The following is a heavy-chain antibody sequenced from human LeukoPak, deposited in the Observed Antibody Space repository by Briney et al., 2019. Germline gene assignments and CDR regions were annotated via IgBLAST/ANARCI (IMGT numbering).Heavy chain of an antibody. D-gene: IGHD6-19*01. V-gene: IGHV4-4*07. J-gene: IGHJ6*03. CDR1: GGSISSYY. CDR3: ATLSGGWYGNDYYYYMDV. CDR2: IYTSGST. Sequence: PSETLSLTCTVSGGSISSYYWGWIRQPAGKGLEWIGRIYTSGSTNYNPSLKSRVTMSVDTSKNQFSLKLSSVTAADTAVYYCATLSGGWYGNDYYYYMDVWGKGTTVTVSS.